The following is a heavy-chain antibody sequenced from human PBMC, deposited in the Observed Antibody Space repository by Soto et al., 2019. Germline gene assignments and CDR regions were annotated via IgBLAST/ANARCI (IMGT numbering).Heavy chain of an antibody. V-gene: IGHV3-23*01. D-gene: IGHD3-16*02. CDR2: ISGGGGTT. CDR1: GFTFASYA. Sequence: GGSLRLSCVASGFTFASYAMSWVRQVPGKGLEWVSSISGGGGTTYYPDSVGGRFTIYRDNSKNTLYLQMSSLRAEDTAVYYCAKDSRLWGSYQFDYWGQGTLVTVSS. CDR3: AKDSRLWGSYQFDY. J-gene: IGHJ4*02.